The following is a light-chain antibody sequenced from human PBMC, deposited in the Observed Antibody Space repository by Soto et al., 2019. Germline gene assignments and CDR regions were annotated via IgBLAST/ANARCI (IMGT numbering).Light chain of an antibody. Sequence: EIVMTQSPATLSVSPGERATLSCRDSQSVSSNLAWYQQKPGQAPRLLIYGASTRETGIPARFSGSGSGTDFSLTISSLQSEDFAVYYCQQYNNWTITFGQGTRLEIK. J-gene: IGKJ5*01. CDR3: QQYNNWTIT. CDR2: GAS. V-gene: IGKV3-15*01. CDR1: QSVSSN.